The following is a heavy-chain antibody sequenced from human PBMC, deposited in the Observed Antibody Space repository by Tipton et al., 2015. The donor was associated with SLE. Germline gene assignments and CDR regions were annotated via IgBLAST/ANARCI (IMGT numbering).Heavy chain of an antibody. J-gene: IGHJ5*02. Sequence: GLVKPSETLSLTCSVSGGSISSYYWSWIRQPPAKGLEWIGFIYYNGKTNYNSSLKSRVTISEDTSKNQFSLKLTSVTAADTAIYYCVRGHPHIVGLIGGGWFDPWGQGTLVTVSS. CDR1: GGSISSYY. CDR3: VRGHPHIVGLIGGGWFDP. D-gene: IGHD2-21*01. CDR2: IYYNGKT. V-gene: IGHV4-59*12.